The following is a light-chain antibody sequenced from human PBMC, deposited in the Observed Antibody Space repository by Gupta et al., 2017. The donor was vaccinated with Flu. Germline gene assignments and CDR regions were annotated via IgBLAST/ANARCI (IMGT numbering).Light chain of an antibody. CDR1: SLRSYY. Sequence: SSELTQDPAVSVAFGQTVRITCQGDSLRSYYASWYQQKPGQAPVLVIYGKNNRHSGIPDRFSGSSSGNTASLTITGAQAEDEADYYCNSRDSSGNLYVFGTGTKVTVL. J-gene: IGLJ1*01. V-gene: IGLV3-19*01. CDR2: GKN. CDR3: NSRDSSGNLYV.